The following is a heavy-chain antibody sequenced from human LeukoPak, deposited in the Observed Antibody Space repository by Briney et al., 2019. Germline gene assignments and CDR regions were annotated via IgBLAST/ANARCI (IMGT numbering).Heavy chain of an antibody. D-gene: IGHD3-22*01. CDR1: GYSFTSYW. Sequence: GESLKISCKNSGYSFTSYWIGWVRQMPGKGLERMGIIYPGDSDTRYSPSFQGQVTISADKSTSTAYLQWSSLKASDTAMYYCATHGHSSGYYFPFDYWGQGTLVTVSS. J-gene: IGHJ4*02. CDR3: ATHGHSSGYYFPFDY. CDR2: IYPGDSDT. V-gene: IGHV5-51*01.